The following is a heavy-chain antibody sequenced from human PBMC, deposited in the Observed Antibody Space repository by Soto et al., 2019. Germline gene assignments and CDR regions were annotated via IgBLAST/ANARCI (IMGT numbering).Heavy chain of an antibody. J-gene: IGHJ6*02. V-gene: IGHV4-39*01. CDR1: GGSISSSSYY. CDR2: IYYSRST. D-gene: IGHD6-19*01. CDR3: PRQAIAVAGKLGMDF. Sequence: PSEPLSLTCTVSGGSISSSSYYWRWIRQHAGKGPEWIGSIYYSRSTYYNPSLKSRVTISVDTSKNQFSLKLSSVAAADTSVYYCPRQAIAVAGKLGMDFSGQGDAVTISS.